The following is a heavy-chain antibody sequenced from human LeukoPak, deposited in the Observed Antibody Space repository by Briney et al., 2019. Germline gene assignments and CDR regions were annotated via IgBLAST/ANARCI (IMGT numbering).Heavy chain of an antibody. Sequence: GGSLRLSCAASGSTFNTYSMNWVRQAPGKGLEWVSNIISRGDTTHYAASVKGRFTISRDNAKNSAFLHLNSLRGDDTAVYYCARGRGYCTGVSCDIDYWGQGTLVTVSS. CDR3: ARGRGYCTGVSCDIDY. J-gene: IGHJ4*02. V-gene: IGHV3-48*04. D-gene: IGHD2-8*02. CDR1: GSTFNTYS. CDR2: IISRGDTT.